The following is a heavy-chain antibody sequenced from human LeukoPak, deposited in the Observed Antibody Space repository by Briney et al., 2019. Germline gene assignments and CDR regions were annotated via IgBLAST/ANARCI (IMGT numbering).Heavy chain of an antibody. D-gene: IGHD6-13*01. V-gene: IGHV3-7*01. CDR2: IKQDGSEK. CDR1: GFTFSTYW. CDR3: ARDSAGNDY. Sequence: GGSLRLSCAASGFTFSTYWMSWVRQTPGKGLEWVANIKQDGSEKYYVDSVKGRFTISRDNAKNSLYLQMNSLRAEDTAMYYCARDSAGNDYWGQGTLVTVSS. J-gene: IGHJ4*02.